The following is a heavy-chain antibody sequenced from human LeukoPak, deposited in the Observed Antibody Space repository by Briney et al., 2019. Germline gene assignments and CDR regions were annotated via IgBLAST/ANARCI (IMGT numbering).Heavy chain of an antibody. CDR2: ISWNSGSI. D-gene: IGHD3-22*01. CDR3: AKDHGYYYDSSGYYGWFDY. V-gene: IGHV3-9*01. Sequence: PGRSLRLSCAASGFTFDDYAMHWVRRAPGKGLEWVSGISWNSGSIGYADSVKGRFTISRDNAKNSLYLQMNSLRAEDTALYYCAKDHGYYYDSSGYYGWFDYWGQGTLVTVSS. CDR1: GFTFDDYA. J-gene: IGHJ4*02.